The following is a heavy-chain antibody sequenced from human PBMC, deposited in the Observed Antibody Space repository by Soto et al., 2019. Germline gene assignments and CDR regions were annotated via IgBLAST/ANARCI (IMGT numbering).Heavy chain of an antibody. CDR3: AHSRNLITEDAQVGDFDS. CDR1: GFSLTTDGEG. D-gene: IGHD3-10*01. Sequence: QITLKESGPTLVKPTQTLTLTCSFSGFSLTTDGEGVGWVRQTPGEALEWLALIYWDDDERYSPSLKTRLTITKDTSKNQAVLIMTNMAPKDTATYYCAHSRNLITEDAQVGDFDSWGPGTLVTVSS. CDR2: IYWDDDE. J-gene: IGHJ4*02. V-gene: IGHV2-5*02.